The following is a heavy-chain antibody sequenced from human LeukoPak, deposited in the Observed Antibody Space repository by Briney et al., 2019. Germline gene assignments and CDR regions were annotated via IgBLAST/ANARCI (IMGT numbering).Heavy chain of an antibody. J-gene: IGHJ3*02. CDR3: ARGGRLHQLRRPDAFDI. V-gene: IGHV4-59*01. D-gene: IGHD2-2*01. CDR2: IYYSGST. Sequence: PSETLSLTCTVSGGSISSYYWSWIRQPPGKGLEWIGYIYYSGSTNYNPSLKSRVTISVDTSKNQFSLKLSSVTAADTAVYYCARGGRLHQLRRPDAFDIWGQGTMVTVSS. CDR1: GGSISSYY.